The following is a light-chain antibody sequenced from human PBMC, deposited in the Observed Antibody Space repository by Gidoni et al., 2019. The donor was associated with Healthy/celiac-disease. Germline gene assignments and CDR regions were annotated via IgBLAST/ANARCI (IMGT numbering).Light chain of an antibody. CDR2: AAS. CDR3: QRRYSTPRT. V-gene: IGKV1-39*01. J-gene: IGKJ1*01. CDR1: QSISSY. Sequence: QMPQSPSSLSASVGDRVTITCRASQSISSYLNWYQQKPGKAPKLLIYAASSLQSGVPSRCSGSGSGTDFTLTISSLQPGDVATYYCQRRYSTPRTFGQGTKVEIK.